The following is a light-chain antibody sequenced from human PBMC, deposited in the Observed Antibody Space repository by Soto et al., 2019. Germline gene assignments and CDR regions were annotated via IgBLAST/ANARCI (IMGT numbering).Light chain of an antibody. V-gene: IGKV3-15*01. CDR3: QQYNNWPQT. CDR2: GAS. Sequence: EIVMTQSPGTLSLSAWERATLSCMASQSVSSNLAWYQQKPGQAPRLLIYGASTRATGIPARFSGSGSGTEFTLTISSLQSEDFAVYYCQQYNNWPQTFGQGTKVDIK. CDR1: QSVSSN. J-gene: IGKJ1*01.